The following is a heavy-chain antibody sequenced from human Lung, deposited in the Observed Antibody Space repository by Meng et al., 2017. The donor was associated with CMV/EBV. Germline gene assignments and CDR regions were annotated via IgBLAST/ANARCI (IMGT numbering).Heavy chain of an antibody. V-gene: IGHV1-69*02. CDR2: IIPIIGLA. CDR3: ARVQLLLGAFYNNGMDV. CDR1: GDTFSSYS. D-gene: IGHD2-2*01. Sequence: SVXVSXXASGDTFSSYSFSWVRQAPGQGLEWMGRIIPIIGLANYTQKFQGRVTISADKSTSIVSMELRSLRSEDTAVYYCARVQLLLGAFYNNGMDVWGQGTTVTVSS. J-gene: IGHJ6*02.